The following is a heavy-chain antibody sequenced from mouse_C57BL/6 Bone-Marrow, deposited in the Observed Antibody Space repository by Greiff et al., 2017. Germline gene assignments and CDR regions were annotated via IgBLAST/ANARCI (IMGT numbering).Heavy chain of an antibody. CDR1: GYTFTDYY. V-gene: IGHV1-19*01. D-gene: IGHD1-1*01. CDR3: ARPSYYGSVYWFPY. Sequence: VQLQQSGPVLVKPGASVKMSCKASGYTFTDYYMNWVKQSHGKSLEWIGVINPYNGGTSYNQKFKGKSTLTVDKSSSTAYMELNSLTSEDSAVYYCARPSYYGSVYWFPYWGQGTLVTVSA. CDR2: INPYNGGT. J-gene: IGHJ3*01.